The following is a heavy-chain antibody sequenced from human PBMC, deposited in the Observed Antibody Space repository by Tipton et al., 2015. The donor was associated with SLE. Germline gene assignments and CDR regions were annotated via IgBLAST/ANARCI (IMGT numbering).Heavy chain of an antibody. V-gene: IGHV4-39*07. D-gene: IGHD5-18*01. J-gene: IGHJ2*01. CDR3: ARTAGRSVKLWYFDL. CDR1: GGSIRSSRHF. Sequence: TLSLTCTVSGGSIRSSRHFWGWIRQPPGKGLEWIGVLYYSGNTYYNPSLKSPVTLSIDTSKNQFSLKMRSVTAADTAVYYCARTAGRSVKLWYFDLWGRGTLVTVSS. CDR2: LYYSGNT.